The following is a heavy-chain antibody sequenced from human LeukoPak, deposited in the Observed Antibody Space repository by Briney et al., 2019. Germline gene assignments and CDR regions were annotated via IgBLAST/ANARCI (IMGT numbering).Heavy chain of an antibody. CDR2: ISSSSSYI. CDR3: ASSGWAAAGRFDY. V-gene: IGHV3-21*01. D-gene: IGHD6-13*01. CDR1: GFTFSSYS. Sequence: GGSLRLSCAASGFTFSSYSMNWVRQAPGKGLEWVSSISSSSSYIYYADSVKGRFTISRDNAKNSLYLQMNSLRAEDTAVYYCASSGWAAAGRFDYWGQGTLVTVSS. J-gene: IGHJ4*02.